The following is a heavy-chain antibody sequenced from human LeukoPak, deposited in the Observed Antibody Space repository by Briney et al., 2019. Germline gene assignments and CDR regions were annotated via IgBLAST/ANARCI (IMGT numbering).Heavy chain of an antibody. CDR2: INEAGSEI. Sequence: PGGCLRLSCAASGFIFNDYWMSWVRQAPSNGLEWVANINEAGSEIYYLDSVKGRFTISRDNAKNSLYLQMNSLRAEDTAVYYCATGVYYFDNWGQGTLVTVSS. CDR1: GFIFNDYW. V-gene: IGHV3-7*01. D-gene: IGHD2-8*01. CDR3: ATGVYYFDN. J-gene: IGHJ4*02.